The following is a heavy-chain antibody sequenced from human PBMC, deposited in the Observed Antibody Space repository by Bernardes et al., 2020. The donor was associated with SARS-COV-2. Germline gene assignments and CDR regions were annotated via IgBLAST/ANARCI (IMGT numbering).Heavy chain of an antibody. J-gene: IGHJ5*02. D-gene: IGHD4-17*01. CDR3: ARVRGPSVTTSWFDP. CDR1: GFTFTTQS. Sequence: GGSPRLWCVASGFTFTTQSMYWVRQAPGKGLEWLSYITGSSRTIFYADSVKGRFTVSRDNAKNSVFLQMNSLRAEDTAVYYCARVRGPSVTTSWFDPWGQGTQVTVSS. CDR2: ITGSSRTI. V-gene: IGHV3-48*01.